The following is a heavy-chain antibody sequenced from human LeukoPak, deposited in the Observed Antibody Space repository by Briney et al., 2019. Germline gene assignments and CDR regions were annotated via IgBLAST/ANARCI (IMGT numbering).Heavy chain of an antibody. CDR2: IRYDGSNK. V-gene: IGHV3-30*02. CDR1: GFTFSSYG. D-gene: IGHD4-17*01. Sequence: GGSLRLSCAASGFTFSSYGMHWVRQAPGKGLEWVAFIRYDGSNKYYADSVKGRFTISRDYSKNTLYLQMNSLRAEDTAVYYCASYLDYGDYVLLGHYYGMDVWGQGTTVTVSS. J-gene: IGHJ6*02. CDR3: ASYLDYGDYVLLGHYYGMDV.